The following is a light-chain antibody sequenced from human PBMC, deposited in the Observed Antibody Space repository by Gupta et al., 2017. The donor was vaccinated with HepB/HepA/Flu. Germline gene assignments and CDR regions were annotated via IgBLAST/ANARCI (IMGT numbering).Light chain of an antibody. J-gene: IGLJ1*01. CDR3: QSYDSSLSGYV. Sequence: QSVLTQPPSVSGAPGQRVTISCTGSSSNIGAGYDVHWYQQLPGTAPKLLIYANSNWPSGVPDRFSGSKSGTSASLAITGLQADDEADYYCQSYDSSLSGYVFGTGTKVTVL. CDR1: SSNIGAGYD. CDR2: ANS. V-gene: IGLV1-40*01.